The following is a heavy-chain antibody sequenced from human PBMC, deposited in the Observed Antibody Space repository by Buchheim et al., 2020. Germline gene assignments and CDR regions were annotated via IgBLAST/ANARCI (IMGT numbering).Heavy chain of an antibody. J-gene: IGHJ5*02. CDR2: ISSSGRTK. CDR3: ARTSIRIAAADGWFDP. D-gene: IGHD6-13*01. CDR1: GFTFSDYY. V-gene: IGHV3-11*01. Sequence: QVQLVESGGGLVKPGGSLRLSCAASGFTFSDYYMSWIRQAPGKGLEWVSYISSSGRTKYSADLVKGRFTFSGDNAKNSLYRQMNSLRAEDTAVYYCARTSIRIAAADGWFDPWGQGTL.